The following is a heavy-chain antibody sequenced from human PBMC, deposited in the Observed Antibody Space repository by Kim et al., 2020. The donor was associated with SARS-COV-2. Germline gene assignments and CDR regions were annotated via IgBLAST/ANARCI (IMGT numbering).Heavy chain of an antibody. V-gene: IGHV3-53*01. D-gene: IGHD2-8*01. CDR2: IYSDGRT. CDR1: GFTVSSNY. Sequence: GGSLRLSCVASGFTVSSNYMSWVRQAPGKGLEWVSIIYSDGRTNYADSVKGRFTISRDSSKNTLYLQMNSLRAEDTAVYYCARDCTNGVCPGGYYYGMDVWGQGTTVTVSS. CDR3: ARDCTNGVCPGGYYYGMDV. J-gene: IGHJ6*02.